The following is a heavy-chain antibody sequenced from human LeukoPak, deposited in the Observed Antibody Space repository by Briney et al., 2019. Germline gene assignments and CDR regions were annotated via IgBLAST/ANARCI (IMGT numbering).Heavy chain of an antibody. V-gene: IGHV4-4*07. CDR1: GGSISSYY. Sequence: PSETLSLTCTVSGGSISSYYWSWIRQPAGKGLEWIGRIYTSGSTNYNPSLKSRVTISVDKSKNQFSLKLSSVTAADTAVYYCARDWNKWELFNWFDPWGQGTLVTVSS. J-gene: IGHJ5*02. CDR3: ARDWNKWELFNWFDP. D-gene: IGHD1-26*01. CDR2: IYTSGST.